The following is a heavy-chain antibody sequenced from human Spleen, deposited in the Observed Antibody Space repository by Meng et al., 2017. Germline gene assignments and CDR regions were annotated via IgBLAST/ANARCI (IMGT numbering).Heavy chain of an antibody. Sequence: GESLKISCAASGFTFSTYAMHWVRQAPGKGLEWVAVISYDGSYKYYAESVKGRFTISRDNSKSTLFLQMDSLRPEDTAVYYCSRENAFPPFGVSRGYDYGGPDDWGQGTLVTVSS. J-gene: IGHJ4*02. D-gene: IGHD5-12*01. CDR2: ISYDGSYK. V-gene: IGHV3-30*01. CDR1: GFTFSTYA. CDR3: SRENAFPPFGVSRGYDYGGPDD.